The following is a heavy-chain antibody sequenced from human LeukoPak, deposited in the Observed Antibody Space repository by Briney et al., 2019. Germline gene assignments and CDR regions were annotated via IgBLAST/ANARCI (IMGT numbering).Heavy chain of an antibody. CDR2: ISSSGSTI. CDR3: AIYDSSGYYNY. J-gene: IGHJ4*02. Sequence: GGSLRLSCAASGFTFSDYYMSWIRQAPGKGLEWVSYISSSGSTIYYADSVKGRFTISRDNAKNSLYLQMNSLRAEGTAVYYCAIYDSSGYYNYWGQGTLVTVSS. V-gene: IGHV3-11*01. CDR1: GFTFSDYY. D-gene: IGHD3-22*01.